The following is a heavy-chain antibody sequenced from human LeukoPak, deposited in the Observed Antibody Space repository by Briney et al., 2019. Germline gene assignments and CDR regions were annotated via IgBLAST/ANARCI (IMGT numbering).Heavy chain of an antibody. Sequence: SEALSLTCAAYGWSFSGYYWSWIRQPPGKGLEWIGEINHSGSTNYNASLKSRRTISVDTSKNQFSLKLMSVTAADTAVYYCWRRDYYDSSGFGNWGQGTLVTVSS. CDR2: INHSGST. CDR3: WRRDYYDSSGFGN. J-gene: IGHJ4*02. D-gene: IGHD3-22*01. CDR1: GWSFSGYY. V-gene: IGHV4-34*01.